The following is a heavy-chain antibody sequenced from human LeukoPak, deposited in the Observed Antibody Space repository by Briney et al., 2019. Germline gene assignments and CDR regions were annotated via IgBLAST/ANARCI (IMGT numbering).Heavy chain of an antibody. CDR2: IYYSGST. D-gene: IGHD1-14*01. V-gene: IGHV4-39*01. CDR1: GGSISSDNYS. Sequence: PSETLSLTCTVSGGSISSDNYSWSWIRQPAGKGLEWIGSIYYSGSTYYNPSLKSRVTISVDTSKNQFSLKLTSVTAADTAVYFCARQTRYPLYYMDVWGKGTTVTISS. CDR3: ARQTRYPLYYMDV. J-gene: IGHJ6*03.